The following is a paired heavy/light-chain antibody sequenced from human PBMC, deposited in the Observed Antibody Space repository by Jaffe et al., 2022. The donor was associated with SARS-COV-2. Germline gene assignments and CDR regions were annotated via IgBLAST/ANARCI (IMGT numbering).Light chain of an antibody. V-gene: IGKV1-17*01. CDR2: AAS. CDR1: QGIRDD. Sequence: DIQMTQSPSSLSASVGDRVTITCRASQGIRDDLGWFQQKPGKAPKRLIYAASSLQSGVPSRFSGSASGTEFTLTISSLQAEDFATYYCLQYNNYPYSFGQGTKLEIK. CDR3: LQYNNYPYS. J-gene: IGKJ2*03.
Heavy chain of an antibody. V-gene: IGHV3-23*01. D-gene: IGHD6-13*01. J-gene: IGHJ4*02. CDR3: ANRVAAGDFDY. CDR2: ISGSGGST. Sequence: EVQLLESGGGLVQPGGSLRLSCAASGFTFSSYAMSWVRQAPGKGLEWVSAISGSGGSTYYADSVKGRFTISRDNSKNTLYLQMNSLRAEDTAVYYCANRVAAGDFDYWGQGTLVTVSS. CDR1: GFTFSSYA.